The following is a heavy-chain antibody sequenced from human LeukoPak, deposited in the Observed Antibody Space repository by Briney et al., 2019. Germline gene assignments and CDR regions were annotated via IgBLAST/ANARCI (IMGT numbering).Heavy chain of an antibody. V-gene: IGHV4-34*01. CDR1: GVSFSSYC. CDR3: ARTVWFRELRSTFDY. D-gene: IGHD3-10*01. J-gene: IGHJ4*02. Sequence: PAETLSLTCAVYGVSFSSYCWSWVRQPPGKGLEWIGEIKLSGNTTYNPSLESRPSTSANASNNQFFLMLMSVTAAETAVYDCARTVWFRELRSTFDYWGQGTLVTVSS. CDR2: IKLSGNT.